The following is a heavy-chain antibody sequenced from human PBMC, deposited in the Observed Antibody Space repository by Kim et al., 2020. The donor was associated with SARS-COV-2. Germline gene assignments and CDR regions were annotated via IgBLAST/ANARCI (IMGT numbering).Heavy chain of an antibody. CDR1: GHSLVTYW. D-gene: IGHD1-26*01. CDR3: ARMGNQYHWLDP. J-gene: IGHJ5*02. Sequence: GESLKISCRGSGHSLVTYWIAWVRQMSGTGLELMGIIYLGDSDTRYSPSFEGQVTISADKSITTAYLQWSALKPSDSAMHFCARMGNQYHWLDPWGQGTQVTVSS. CDR2: IYLGDSDT. V-gene: IGHV5-51*01.